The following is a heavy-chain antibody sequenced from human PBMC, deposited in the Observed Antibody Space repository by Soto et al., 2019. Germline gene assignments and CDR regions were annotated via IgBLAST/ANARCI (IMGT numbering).Heavy chain of an antibody. V-gene: IGHV3-30*18. D-gene: IGHD1-26*01. CDR2: VSSDGGTK. J-gene: IGHJ3*01. Sequence: QVQLVESGGGVVPPGTSLRLSCAASGFTFSGHGMHWVHQATGKGLEWVAVVSSDGGTKYYADSVKGRLTLSRDNSKNTLSLQMSSLSSEDTAVYYCAKEGSGSRYSFDVWGQGTMVTVSS. CDR3: AKEGSGSRYSFDV. CDR1: GFTFSGHG.